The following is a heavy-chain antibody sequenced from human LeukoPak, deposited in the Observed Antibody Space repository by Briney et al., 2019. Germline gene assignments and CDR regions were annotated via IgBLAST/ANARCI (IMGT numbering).Heavy chain of an antibody. CDR2: IYTSGST. V-gene: IGHV4-4*07. CDR1: GGSISSYY. J-gene: IGHJ5*02. D-gene: IGHD2-2*01. CDR3: ASSTLGYCSSTSRYPDNWFDP. Sequence: SETLSLTCTVSGGSISSYYWSWIRQPAGKGLEWIGRIYTSGSTNYNPSLKSRVTMSVDTSKNQFSLKLSSVTAADTAVYYCASSTLGYCSSTSRYPDNWFDPWGQGTLVTVSS.